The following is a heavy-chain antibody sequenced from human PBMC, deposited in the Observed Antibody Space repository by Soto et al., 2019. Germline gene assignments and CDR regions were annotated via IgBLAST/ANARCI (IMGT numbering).Heavy chain of an antibody. J-gene: IGHJ4*02. V-gene: IGHV3-21*01. D-gene: IGHD1-20*01. Sequence: PGGSLRLSCAASGFTFSSYSMNWVRQAPGKGLEWVSSISSSSSYIYYADSVKGRFTISRDNAKNSLYLQMNSLRAEDTAVYYCARVRRITGNERYFDYWGQGTLVTVSS. CDR1: GFTFSSYS. CDR3: ARVRRITGNERYFDY. CDR2: ISSSSSYI.